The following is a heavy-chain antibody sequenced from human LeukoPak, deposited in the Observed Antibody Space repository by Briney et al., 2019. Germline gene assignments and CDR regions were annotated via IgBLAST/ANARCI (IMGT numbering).Heavy chain of an antibody. CDR1: GYTFTGYF. CDR3: ARDAGYCGVTNCHPLYVFDL. V-gene: IGHV1-2*02. J-gene: IGHJ3*01. Sequence: ASVKVSCKTSGYTFTGYFIHWVRQAPGQGPEWMGWINPNSGAATYAQKFLGRVTMTRDTSINIASMELSRLRSDDTAVYYCARDAGYCGVTNCHPLYVFDLWGQGTMVTVSS. D-gene: IGHD2-15*01. CDR2: INPNSGAA.